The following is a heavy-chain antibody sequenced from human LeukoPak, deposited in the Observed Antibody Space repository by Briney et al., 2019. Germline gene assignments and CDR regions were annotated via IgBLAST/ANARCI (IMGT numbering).Heavy chain of an antibody. V-gene: IGHV3-30*02. J-gene: IGHJ4*02. CDR3: AKDRSSSGYYYDFGY. CDR1: GFTFSSYG. D-gene: IGHD3-22*01. CDR2: IRYDGSNK. Sequence: GGSLRLSCAASGFTFSSYGMHWVRQAPGKGLEWVAFIRYDGSNKYYADSVKGRFTISRDNSKNTLYLQMNSLRAEDTAVYYCAKDRSSSGYYYDFGYWGQGTLVTVSS.